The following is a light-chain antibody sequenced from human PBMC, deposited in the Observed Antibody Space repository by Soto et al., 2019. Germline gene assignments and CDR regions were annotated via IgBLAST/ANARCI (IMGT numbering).Light chain of an antibody. Sequence: QSVLTQPPSVSAAQGQKVTVSCSGRSSNIGNNHVSWYQHLPGTAPKVLIYDNNKRPSRIPDRFSGSQSGTSATLDITRLQTGDEYYYYCGSCVRSLRGWWFCGGTTVTVL. CDR2: DNN. CDR3: GSCVRSLRGWW. CDR1: SSNIGNNH. V-gene: IGLV1-51*01. J-gene: IGLJ3*02.